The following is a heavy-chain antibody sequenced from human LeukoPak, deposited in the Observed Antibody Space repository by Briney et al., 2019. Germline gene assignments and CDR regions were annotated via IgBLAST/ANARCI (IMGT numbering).Heavy chain of an antibody. V-gene: IGHV5-51*01. Sequence: GESLQISCKGSGYSFTSYWIGCVRQMPGKGLEWMGSIYPGDSDTRYSPSFQGQVTISADNSISTAYLQWSCLKASDTAMYYCARSTDSSGYYDLWDYGGQGTLVTVSS. CDR3: ARSTDSSGYYDLWDY. J-gene: IGHJ4*02. D-gene: IGHD3-22*01. CDR1: GYSFTSYW. CDR2: IYPGDSDT.